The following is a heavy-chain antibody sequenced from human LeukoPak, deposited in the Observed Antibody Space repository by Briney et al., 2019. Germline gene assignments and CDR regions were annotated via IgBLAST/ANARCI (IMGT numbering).Heavy chain of an antibody. CDR3: ARGKYPYSLDV. J-gene: IGHJ6*02. CDR1: GFTFSDYW. D-gene: IGHD2-2*02. Sequence: GGSLRLSCAASGFTFSDYWMHWVRQAPGKGLVRVSGTNSDETSTIYADSVKGRFTISRDNAKNALYLQMNSLRAEDTALYYCARGKYPYSLDVWGQGTTVSVSS. CDR2: TNSDETST. V-gene: IGHV3-74*01.